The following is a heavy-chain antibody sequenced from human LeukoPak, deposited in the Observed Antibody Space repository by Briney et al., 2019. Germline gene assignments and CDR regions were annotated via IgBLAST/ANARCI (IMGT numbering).Heavy chain of an antibody. V-gene: IGHV1-18*01. Sequence: PGASVKVSCKTSGYTFTSYGLYWVRQAPGRGLEWMGWISGYNAETNYARKFQGRVTMTTDTSTTTAYMELTSLTSDDTALYYCAREGDSAGWYRPAFRLLDYWGQGTMVTVSS. CDR3: AREGDSAGWYRPAFRLLDY. J-gene: IGHJ4*02. CDR1: GYTFTSYG. CDR2: ISGYNAET. D-gene: IGHD6-19*01.